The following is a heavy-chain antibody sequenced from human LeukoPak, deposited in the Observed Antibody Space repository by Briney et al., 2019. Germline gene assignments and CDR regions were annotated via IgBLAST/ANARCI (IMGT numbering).Heavy chain of an antibody. CDR3: ARAKPLDTKWFDP. V-gene: IGHV4-61*02. D-gene: IGHD5-18*01. CDR2: IYTSGSN. J-gene: IGHJ5*02. Sequence: PSETLSLTCTVSGGSISSGSYYWSWIWQPAGKGLEWIGRIYTSGSNNYNPSLKSRVTISVDTSNNQFSLKLSSVTAADTAVYYCARAKPLDTKWFDPWGQGTLVTVSS. CDR1: GGSISSGSYY.